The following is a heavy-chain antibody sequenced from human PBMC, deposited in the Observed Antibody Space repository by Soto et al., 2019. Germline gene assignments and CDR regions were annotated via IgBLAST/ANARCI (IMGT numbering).Heavy chain of an antibody. D-gene: IGHD1-26*01. CDR2: IRPNGGAT. J-gene: IGHJ5*02. Sequence: ASVKVSCKTSGYSFNSYEISWVRQAPGHGLEWIGWIRPNGGATRSAQRFQGRLTLTRNTSLSTVYMELTSLRAEDTAVYYCARDMHAGFTHYFDPWGQGTLVTVS. V-gene: IGHV1-8*01. CDR1: GYSFNSYE. CDR3: ARDMHAGFTHYFDP.